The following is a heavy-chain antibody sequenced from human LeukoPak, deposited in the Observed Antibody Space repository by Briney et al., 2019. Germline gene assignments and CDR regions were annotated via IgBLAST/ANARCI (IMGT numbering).Heavy chain of an antibody. CDR1: GGTFSSYA. D-gene: IGHD3-10*01. CDR2: IIPIFGTA. CDR3: ARTPSSFYYGLGSMWFDP. Sequence: ASVKVSCKASGGTFSSYAISWVRQAPGQGLEWMGGIIPIFGTANYAQKFQGRVTITADESTSTAYMELSSLRSEDTAVYYCARTPSSFYYGLGSMWFDPWGQGTLVTVSS. V-gene: IGHV1-69*13. J-gene: IGHJ5*02.